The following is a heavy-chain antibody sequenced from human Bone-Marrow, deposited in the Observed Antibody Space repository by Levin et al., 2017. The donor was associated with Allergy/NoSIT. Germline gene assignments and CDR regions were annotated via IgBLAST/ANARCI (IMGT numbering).Heavy chain of an antibody. CDR1: GYTFTSYN. V-gene: IGHV1-8*01. CDR2: INPNSGNT. D-gene: IGHD2-15*01. CDR3: ARGDCYSGSCYGPDWFDP. J-gene: IGHJ5*02. Sequence: KLGESLKISCKTSGYTFTSYNVYWVRQATGQGLEWMGYINPNSGNTAYARKFQGRVTMTRNSSITTAYMELSSLRSEDTAMYYCARGDCYSGSCYGPDWFDPWGQGTQVTVSS.